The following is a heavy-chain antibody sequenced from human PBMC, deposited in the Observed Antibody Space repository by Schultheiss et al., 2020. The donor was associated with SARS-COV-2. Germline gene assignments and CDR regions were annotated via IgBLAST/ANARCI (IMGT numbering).Heavy chain of an antibody. CDR1: CGSISSYY. CDR2: IYYSGST. Sequence: SETLSLTCTVSCGSISSYYWSWIRQPPGKGLEWIGYIYYSGSTNYNPSLKSRVTISVDTSKNQFSLKLSSVTAADTAVYYCARAGGTTYDYYYYMDVWGKGTTVTVSS. V-gene: IGHV4-59*01. D-gene: IGHD1-1*01. J-gene: IGHJ6*03. CDR3: ARAGGTTYDYYYYMDV.